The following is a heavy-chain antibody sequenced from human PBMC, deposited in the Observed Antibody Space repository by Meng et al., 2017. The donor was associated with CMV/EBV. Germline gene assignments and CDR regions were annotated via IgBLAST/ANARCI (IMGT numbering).Heavy chain of an antibody. V-gene: IGHV4-59*01. CDR3: ARGSPNNGWYQIDY. CDR1: GGSIGRYY. J-gene: IGHJ4*02. D-gene: IGHD6-19*01. CDR2: YYVSGRT. Sequence: SETLSLTCTVPGGSIGRYYWTWSRQPPGKGLEWIGYYYVSGRTNYNPSLKSRVTISVDTSKNQFSLRLGSVTAADTAVYYCARGSPNNGWYQIDYWGQGTLVTVSS.